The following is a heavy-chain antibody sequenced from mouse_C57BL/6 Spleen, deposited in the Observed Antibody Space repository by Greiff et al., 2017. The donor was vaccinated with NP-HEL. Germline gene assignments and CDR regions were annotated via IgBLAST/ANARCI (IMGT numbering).Heavy chain of an antibody. V-gene: IGHV1-52*01. D-gene: IGHD3-3*01. J-gene: IGHJ4*01. Sequence: QVQLQQPGAELVRPGSSVKLSCKASGYTFTSYWMHWVKQRPIQGLEWIGNIDPSNSETHYNQKFKDKATLTVDKSSSTAYMQLSSLTSEDSAVYYCASPRLGYAMDYWGQGTSVTVSS. CDR2: IDPSNSET. CDR3: ASPRLGYAMDY. CDR1: GYTFTSYW.